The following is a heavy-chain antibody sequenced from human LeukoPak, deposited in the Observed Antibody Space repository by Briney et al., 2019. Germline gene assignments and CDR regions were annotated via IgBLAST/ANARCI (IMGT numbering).Heavy chain of an antibody. V-gene: IGHV4-39*01. CDR3: MRHEEEDGYNAKPFDF. Sequence: SETLSLTCTVSGGSISNSNYYWGWVRQPPGKGLEWIGTIYYSGNTYYTPSLKSRVTISVDTSKNQFSLRLSSVTAADTAVYFCMRHEEEDGYNAKPFDFWGQGTQVTVSS. D-gene: IGHD5-24*01. CDR2: IYYSGNT. CDR1: GGSISNSNYY. J-gene: IGHJ4*02.